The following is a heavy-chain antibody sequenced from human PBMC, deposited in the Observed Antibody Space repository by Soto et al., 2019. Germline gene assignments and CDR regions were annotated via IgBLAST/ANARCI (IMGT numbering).Heavy chain of an antibody. CDR1: GECSNSYY. CDR2: IYYSGST. V-gene: IGHV4-59*01. J-gene: IGHJ6*02. CDR3: ARVSWEDYGDYSYTTHYGIDV. D-gene: IGHD4-17*01. Sequence: SENLSLTCTVPGECSNSYYWSWLRQPPGKGLEWIGYIYYSGSTNYNPSLKSRVTISVDTSKNQFSLKLSSVTAADTAVYYCARVSWEDYGDYSYTTHYGIDVRGQGTTVT.